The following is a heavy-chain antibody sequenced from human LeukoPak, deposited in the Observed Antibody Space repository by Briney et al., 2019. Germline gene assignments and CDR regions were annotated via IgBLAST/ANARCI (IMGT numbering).Heavy chain of an antibody. Sequence: PGGSLRLSCAASGFTFSSYGMHWVRQAPGKGLEWVAVISYDGNNKYYADSVKGRFTISRDNSKNTLYLQMNSLRAEDTAVYYCAKDLGWGFGELSTPIDYWGQGTLVTVSS. D-gene: IGHD3-10*01. V-gene: IGHV3-30*18. CDR1: GFTFSSYG. CDR2: ISYDGNNK. J-gene: IGHJ4*02. CDR3: AKDLGWGFGELSTPIDY.